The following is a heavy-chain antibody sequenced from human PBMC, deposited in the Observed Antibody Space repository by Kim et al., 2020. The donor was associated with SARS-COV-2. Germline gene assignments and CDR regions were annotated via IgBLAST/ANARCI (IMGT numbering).Heavy chain of an antibody. J-gene: IGHJ4*02. CDR3: ARDRSLGSTLYYYFDY. CDR2: ISSSSGKI. Sequence: GGSLRLSCAASGFTFSNYAINWVRKAPGKGLEWVSYISSSSGKIDYADSVKGRFTISRDNAKNSEYLQMNSLRDEDTAVYYCARDRSLGSTLYYYFDYWGQGALVAVSS. D-gene: IGHD6-13*01. CDR1: GFTFSNYA. V-gene: IGHV3-48*02.